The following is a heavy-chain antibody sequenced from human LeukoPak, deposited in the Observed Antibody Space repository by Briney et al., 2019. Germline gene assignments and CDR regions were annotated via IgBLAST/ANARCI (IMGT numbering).Heavy chain of an antibody. CDR2: INHSGST. J-gene: IGHJ4*02. CDR1: GGSISSYY. CDR3: ARGRKNYDILTGWSQVHFDY. V-gene: IGHV4-34*01. D-gene: IGHD3-9*01. Sequence: SETLSLICTVSGGSISSYYWSWIRQPPGKGLEWIGEINHSGSTSYNPSLKSRVTISVDTSKNQFSLKLSSVTAADTAVYYCARGRKNYDILTGWSQVHFDYWGQGTLVTVSS.